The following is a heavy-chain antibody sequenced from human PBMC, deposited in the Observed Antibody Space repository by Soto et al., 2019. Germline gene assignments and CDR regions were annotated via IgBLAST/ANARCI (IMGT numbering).Heavy chain of an antibody. V-gene: IGHV3-23*01. CDR2: ISGSGGST. CDR1: GFTFSSYA. Sequence: EVQLLESGGGLVQPGGSLRLSCAASGFTFSSYAMSWVRQAPGKGLEWVSAISGSGGSTYYADSVKGRFTISRDNAQNALFLQMNSLTDEDTAVYYCARDWTYCSGGSCYYGMDVWGQGTTVTVS. D-gene: IGHD2-15*01. CDR3: ARDWTYCSGGSCYYGMDV. J-gene: IGHJ6*02.